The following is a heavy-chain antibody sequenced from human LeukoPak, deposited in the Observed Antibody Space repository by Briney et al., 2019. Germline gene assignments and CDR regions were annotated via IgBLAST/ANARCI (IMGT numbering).Heavy chain of an antibody. J-gene: IGHJ5*02. V-gene: IGHV3-21*01. D-gene: IGHD3-22*01. CDR2: ISSSSSYI. CDR1: GFTFSSYS. CDR3: ARELDRDWFDP. Sequence: GGSLRLSCAASGFTFSSYSMNWVRQAPGKGLEWVSSISSSSSYIYYADSVKDRFTISRDNAKNSLYLLMNSLRAEDTAVYYCARELDRDWFDPWGQGTLVTVSS.